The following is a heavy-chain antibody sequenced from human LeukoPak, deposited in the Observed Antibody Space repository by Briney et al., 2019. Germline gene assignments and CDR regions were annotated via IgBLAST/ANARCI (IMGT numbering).Heavy chain of an antibody. J-gene: IGHJ4*02. D-gene: IGHD3-10*01. CDR3: TPLLQVDY. V-gene: IGHV3-30-3*01. Sequence: GGSLRLSCAASGFTFSSYAMHWVRQAPGKGLEWVAVISYDGSNKYYADSVKGRFTISRDNSKNTLYLQMNSLRAEDTAVYYCTPLLQVDYWGQGTLVTVSS. CDR1: GFTFSSYA. CDR2: ISYDGSNK.